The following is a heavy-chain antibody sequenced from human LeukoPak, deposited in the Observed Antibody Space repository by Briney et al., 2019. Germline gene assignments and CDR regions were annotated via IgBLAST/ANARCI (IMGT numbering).Heavy chain of an antibody. CDR3: ARGAYTSNWY. V-gene: IGHV6-1*01. CDR2: TYYRSKWYN. D-gene: IGHD6-13*01. J-gene: IGHJ4*02. CDR1: GDSVSSNSAA. Sequence: SQTLSLTCAISGDSVSSNSAAWSWIRQSPSRGLEWLGRTYYRSKWYNDYSVSVKSRITINADTSKNQFSLELNSVPPDDTAVYYCARGAYTSNWYWGQGTLVTVSS.